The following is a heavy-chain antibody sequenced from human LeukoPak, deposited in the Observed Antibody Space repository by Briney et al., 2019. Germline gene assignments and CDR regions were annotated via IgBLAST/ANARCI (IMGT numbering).Heavy chain of an antibody. Sequence: GGSLRLSCAASGFTFSSYAMHWVRQAPGKGLEWVAVISYDGSNKYYADSVKGRFTISRDNSKNTLYLQMNSLRAEDTAVYYCAKDSKWFDPWGQGTLVTVSS. CDR1: GFTFSSYA. J-gene: IGHJ5*02. CDR3: AKDSKWFDP. CDR2: ISYDGSNK. V-gene: IGHV3-30-3*01.